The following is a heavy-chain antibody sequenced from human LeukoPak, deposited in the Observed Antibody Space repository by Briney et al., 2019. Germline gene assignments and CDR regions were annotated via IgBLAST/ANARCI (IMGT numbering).Heavy chain of an antibody. V-gene: IGHV4-59*01. J-gene: IGHJ6*04. D-gene: IGHD5-18*01. CDR3: AREPYSYGIYYGMDV. CDR1: GGSISSYY. Sequence: SETLSLTCTVSGGSISSYYWSWIRQPPGKGLEWIGYIYYSGSTNYNPSLKSRVTISVDTSKNQFSLNVGSVTAADTAVYYCAREPYSYGIYYGMDVWGKGTTVTVSS. CDR2: IYYSGST.